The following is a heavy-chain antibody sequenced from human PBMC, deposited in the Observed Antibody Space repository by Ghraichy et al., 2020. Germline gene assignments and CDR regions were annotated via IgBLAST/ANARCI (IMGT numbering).Heavy chain of an antibody. Sequence: GGSLRLSCAASGFTFSSYSMNWVRQAPGKGLEWVSSISSSSSYIYYADSVKGRFTISRDNAKNSLYLQMNSLRAEDTAVYYCARDLQDILTGYYTVGHYYYYGMDVWGQGTTVTVSS. CDR2: ISSSSSYI. V-gene: IGHV3-21*01. D-gene: IGHD3-9*01. CDR1: GFTFSSYS. CDR3: ARDLQDILTGYYTVGHYYYYGMDV. J-gene: IGHJ6*02.